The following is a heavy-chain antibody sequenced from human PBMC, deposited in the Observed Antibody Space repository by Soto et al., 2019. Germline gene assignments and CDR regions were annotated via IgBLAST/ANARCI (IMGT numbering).Heavy chain of an antibody. Sequence: APVKVSCKASGYTFPSYGITWVRQAPGQGLEWMGWISAYNGNTNYAQKLQDRVTMTTDTSTRTAYMELRSLRSDDQAENYCGRGAGYSSSSRGWLGTWGRGSMVTASS. V-gene: IGHV1-18*01. J-gene: IGHJ5*01. CDR2: ISAYNGNT. CDR3: GRGAGYSSSSRGWLGT. CDR1: GYTFPSYG. D-gene: IGHD6-19*01.